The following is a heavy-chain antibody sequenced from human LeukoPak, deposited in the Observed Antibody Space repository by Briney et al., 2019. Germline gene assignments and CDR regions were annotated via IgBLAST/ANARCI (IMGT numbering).Heavy chain of an antibody. V-gene: IGHV1-18*01. D-gene: IGHD2-2*01. J-gene: IGHJ5*02. CDR2: ISAYNGNT. CDR1: GYTFTSYG. Sequence: RRASVKVSCKASGYTFTSYGISWVRQAPGQGLEWMGWISAYNGNTNYAQKLQGRVTMTTDTSTSTAYMELRSLRSDDTAVYYCARDQEVDGSNILTSWRGDWFDPWGQGTLVTVSS. CDR3: ARDQEVDGSNILTSWRGDWFDP.